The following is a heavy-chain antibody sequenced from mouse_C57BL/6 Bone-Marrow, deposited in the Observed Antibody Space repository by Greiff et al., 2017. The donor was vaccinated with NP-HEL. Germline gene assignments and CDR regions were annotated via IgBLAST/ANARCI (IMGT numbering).Heavy chain of an antibody. Sequence: QVQLQQPGAELVKPGASVKLSCKASGYTFTSYWMHWVKQRPGRGLEWIGRIDPNSGGTKYNEKFKSKATLTVDKPSSTAYMQLSSLTSEDSAVYYCAREGILITTVVDYAMDYWGQGTTLTVSS. J-gene: IGHJ2*01. V-gene: IGHV1-72*01. CDR1: GYTFTSYW. D-gene: IGHD1-1*01. CDR2: IDPNSGGT. CDR3: AREGILITTVVDYAMDY.